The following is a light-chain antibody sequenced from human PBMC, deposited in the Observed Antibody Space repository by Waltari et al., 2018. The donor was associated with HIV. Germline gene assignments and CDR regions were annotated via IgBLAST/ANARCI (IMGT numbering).Light chain of an antibody. Sequence: DIQMTQSPSSVSVSVGDRVTITCRANQDINNWLAWYQQKPGKAPKLLIYAAFNLQSGVPSRVSGSRSGPDFTLTITSLQPEDFATYYCQQANSFPPTFGGGTKVDI. J-gene: IGKJ4*01. CDR1: QDINNW. CDR2: AAF. CDR3: QQANSFPPT. V-gene: IGKV1-12*01.